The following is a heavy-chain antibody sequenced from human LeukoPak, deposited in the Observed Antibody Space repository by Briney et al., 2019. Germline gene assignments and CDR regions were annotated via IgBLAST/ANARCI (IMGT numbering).Heavy chain of an antibody. Sequence: ASVKVSCKASGYTFTSYYMNWVRQAPGQGLEWMGWVNPHSGATKYAQKFQGRVTMTRDTSINTAYMEVSSLRSDDTAVYYCARGISFGEQTSAYWGQGSLVTVSS. V-gene: IGHV1-2*02. CDR2: VNPHSGAT. CDR3: ARGISFGEQTSAY. D-gene: IGHD3-10*01. CDR1: GYTFTSYY. J-gene: IGHJ4*02.